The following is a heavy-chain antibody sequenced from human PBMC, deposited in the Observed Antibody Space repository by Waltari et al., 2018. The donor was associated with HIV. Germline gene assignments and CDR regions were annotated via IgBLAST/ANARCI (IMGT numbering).Heavy chain of an antibody. V-gene: IGHV3-74*01. CDR2: IDNDGRVI. J-gene: IGHJ6*02. D-gene: IGHD2-8*01. CDR3: VKDVAVTHYGVYYSGLDV. CDR1: GFVLGSRW. Sequence: LVESGGTTVPPGGSLRLSCTASGFVLGSRWRQWVRQSPGGGLFWVSRIDNDGRVIKYANSVKGRFTLSRDNTKNMLFLEMKSLRGEDSGIYYCVKDVAVTHYGVYYSGLDVWGQGTTVTV.